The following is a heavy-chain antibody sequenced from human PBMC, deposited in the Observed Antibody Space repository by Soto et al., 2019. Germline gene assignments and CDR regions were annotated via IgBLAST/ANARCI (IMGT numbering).Heavy chain of an antibody. J-gene: IGHJ4*02. CDR2: IYYSWST. CDR3: ARELKRGFDY. V-gene: IGHV4-59*01. D-gene: IGHD3-16*01. CDR1: AGSSINYY. Sequence: PSETLALTGTVSAGSSINYYWSWIRQPPGRGLEWIGYIYYSWSTSYNPSLKSRVTISVDTSKKKFYLKLSSVTAADTAGYYCARELKRGFDYWGQGTLVTVSS.